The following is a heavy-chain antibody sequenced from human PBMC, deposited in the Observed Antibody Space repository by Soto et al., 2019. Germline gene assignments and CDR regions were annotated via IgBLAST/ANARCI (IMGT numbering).Heavy chain of an antibody. Sequence: EVQLLESGGGLVQPGGSLRLSCAASGFTLSNYGMNWVRQAPGKGLEWVSGISGSDGSTYYADSVKGRFTISRDNSKNTVYLQMNTLRVEDTAVYYCAKDTYSDWGQGTLVTVSS. D-gene: IGHD2-15*01. CDR3: AKDTYSD. J-gene: IGHJ4*02. CDR1: GFTLSNYG. V-gene: IGHV3-23*01. CDR2: ISGSDGST.